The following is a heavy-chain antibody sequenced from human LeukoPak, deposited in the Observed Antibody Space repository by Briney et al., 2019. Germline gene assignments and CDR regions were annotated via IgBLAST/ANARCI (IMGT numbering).Heavy chain of an antibody. D-gene: IGHD6-6*01. CDR1: GGSFSGYY. CDR2: INHSGST. Sequence: SETLSLTCAVYGGSFSGYYWSWIRQPPGKGLEWIGEINHSGSTNYNPSLKSRVTISVDTSKNQFSLKLSSVTAAGTAVYYCARGHKQLGNDYWGQGTLVTVSS. CDR3: ARGHKQLGNDY. V-gene: IGHV4-34*01. J-gene: IGHJ4*02.